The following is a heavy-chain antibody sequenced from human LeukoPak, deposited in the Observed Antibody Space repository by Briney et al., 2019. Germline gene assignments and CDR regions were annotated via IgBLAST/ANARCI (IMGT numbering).Heavy chain of an antibody. D-gene: IGHD3-22*01. CDR1: RFTFSSYS. CDR3: ARERQTFNYYDIPYFDY. J-gene: IGHJ4*02. CDR2: ISSGSSTI. V-gene: IGHV3-48*02. Sequence: PGGSLRLSCAASRFTFSSYSMNWVRQAPGRGLEWVSYISSGSSTIYYADSVKGRFTISRDNAKNSLYLQMNSLRDEDTAVYYCARERQTFNYYDIPYFDYWGQGTLVTVSS.